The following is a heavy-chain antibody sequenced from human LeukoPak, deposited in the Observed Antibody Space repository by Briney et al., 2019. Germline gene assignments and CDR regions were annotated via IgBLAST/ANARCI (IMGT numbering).Heavy chain of an antibody. Sequence: SVKVSCKASGGTFIRYAISWVRQAAGQGLEGMGGSIPIFGTANYAQKFQGRVTITAEESTRTAYIELSSLRSEDTALYYSARVRGGSDHAFDLWGQGTMLRVSS. CDR1: GGTFIRYA. CDR3: ARVRGGSDHAFDL. V-gene: IGHV1-69*13. D-gene: IGHD2-15*01. CDR2: SIPIFGTA. J-gene: IGHJ3*01.